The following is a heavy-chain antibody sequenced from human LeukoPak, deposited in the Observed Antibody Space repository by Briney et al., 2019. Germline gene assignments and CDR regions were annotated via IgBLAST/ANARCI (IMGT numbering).Heavy chain of an antibody. J-gene: IGHJ4*02. V-gene: IGHV4-38-2*02. Sequence: SETLSLTCTVSGYSISSGYYWGWIRQPPGKGLEWIGSIYHSGSTYYNPSFKSRVTISVDTSKNQFSLKLSSVTAADTAVYYCARVNYYDSSGYLDYWGQGTLVTVSS. CDR3: ARVNYYDSSGYLDY. CDR1: GYSISSGYY. CDR2: IYHSGST. D-gene: IGHD3-22*01.